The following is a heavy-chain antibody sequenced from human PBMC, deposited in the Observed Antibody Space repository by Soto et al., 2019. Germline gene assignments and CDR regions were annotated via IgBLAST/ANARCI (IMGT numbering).Heavy chain of an antibody. V-gene: IGHV1-18*01. D-gene: IGHD3-3*01. CDR1: GYTFTSYG. CDR3: ARDVRFLEWLKAAEYYFSYYGMDV. J-gene: IGHJ6*02. Sequence: QVQLVQSGAEVKKPGASVKVSCKASGYTFTSYGISWVRQAPGQGLEWMGWISAYNGNTNYAQKLQGRVTMTTDTSTSTAYMELRSLRSDDTAVYYCARDVRFLEWLKAAEYYFSYYGMDVWGQGTTVTVSS. CDR2: ISAYNGNT.